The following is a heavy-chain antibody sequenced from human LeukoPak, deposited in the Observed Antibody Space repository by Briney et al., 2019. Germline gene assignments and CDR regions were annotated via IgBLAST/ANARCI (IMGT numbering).Heavy chain of an antibody. CDR2: INHSGST. CDR3: ARGRSGGSYAPGY. J-gene: IGHJ4*02. D-gene: IGHD3-16*01. Sequence: SETLSLXCAVYGGSFSGYYWSWIRRPPGKGLESIGEINHSGSTNYNPSLKSRVTISVDTSKNQFSLKLSSVTAADTAVYYCARGRSGGSYAPGYWGQGTLVTVSS. V-gene: IGHV4-34*01. CDR1: GGSFSGYY.